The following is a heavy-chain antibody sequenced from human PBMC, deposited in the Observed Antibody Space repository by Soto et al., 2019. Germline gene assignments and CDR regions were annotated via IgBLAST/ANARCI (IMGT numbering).Heavy chain of an antibody. CDR1: GYTFTGYY. D-gene: IGHD3-3*01. J-gene: IGHJ4*02. CDR2: INPNSGGT. CDR3: SRSMPHYDFWSGYPDY. V-gene: IGHV1-2*02. Sequence: GASVKVSCKASGYTFTGYYMHWVRQAPGQGIEWMGWINPNSGGTNYAQKFQGRVTMTRDTSISIAYMELSRLRSDDTAVYYCSRSMPHYDFWSGYPDYWGQGTLVTVSA.